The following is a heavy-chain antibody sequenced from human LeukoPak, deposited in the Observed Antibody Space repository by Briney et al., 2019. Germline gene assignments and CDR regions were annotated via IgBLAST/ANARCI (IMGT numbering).Heavy chain of an antibody. CDR1: GGSISSSSYY. V-gene: IGHV4-39*07. D-gene: IGHD2-15*01. CDR2: IYYSGST. Sequence: SETLSLTCTVSGGSISSSSYYWGWIRQPPGKGLEWIGSIYYSGSTNYNPSLKSRVTISVDTSKNQFSLKLSSVTAADTAVYYCARAADYLDYWGQGTLVTVSS. J-gene: IGHJ4*02. CDR3: ARAADYLDY.